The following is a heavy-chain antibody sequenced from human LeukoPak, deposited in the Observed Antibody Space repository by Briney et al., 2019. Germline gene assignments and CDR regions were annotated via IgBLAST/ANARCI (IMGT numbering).Heavy chain of an antibody. Sequence: GGSLRLSCAASGFTFSSYWMSCVRQAPGKGLEWVANIKQDGSEKYYVDSVKGRFTISRDNAKNSLYLQMNSLRAEDTAVYYCARDPKRYSSSSGDYWGQGTLVTVSS. CDR1: GFTFSSYW. CDR3: ARDPKRYSSSSGDY. V-gene: IGHV3-7*01. CDR2: IKQDGSEK. D-gene: IGHD6-6*01. J-gene: IGHJ4*02.